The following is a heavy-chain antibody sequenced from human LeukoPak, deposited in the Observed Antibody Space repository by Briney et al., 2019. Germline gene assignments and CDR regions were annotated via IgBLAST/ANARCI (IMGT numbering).Heavy chain of an antibody. J-gene: IGHJ2*01. D-gene: IGHD2-2*01. CDR1: GFSLSTSGMC. Sequence: VSGPTLVNPTQTLTLTCTFSGFSLSTSGMCVSWIRQPPGKALEWLSRIDCDDYKYYSTALKTSLTISKDTSKTQVALTMTNMDPVDTATYYCARILVVPAASEDYWYFDLWGRGTLVTVSS. CDR3: ARILVVPAASEDYWYFDL. CDR2: IDCDDYK. V-gene: IGHV2-70*11.